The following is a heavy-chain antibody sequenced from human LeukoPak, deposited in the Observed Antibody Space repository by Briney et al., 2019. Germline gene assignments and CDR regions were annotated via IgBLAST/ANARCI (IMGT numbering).Heavy chain of an antibody. D-gene: IGHD3-3*01. CDR1: GGTFSSYA. CDR3: ARDRTINVRFLEWLYTPPDY. J-gene: IGHJ4*02. Sequence: ASVKVSCKASGGTFSSYAISWVRQAPGQGLEWMGWISAYNGNTNYAQKLQGRVTMTTDTSTSTAYMELRSLRSDDTAVYYCARDRTINVRFLEWLYTPPDYWGQGTLVTVSS. CDR2: ISAYNGNT. V-gene: IGHV1-18*01.